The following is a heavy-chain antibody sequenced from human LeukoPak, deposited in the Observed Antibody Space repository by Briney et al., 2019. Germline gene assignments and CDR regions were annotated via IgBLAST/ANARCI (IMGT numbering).Heavy chain of an antibody. CDR1: GYSFTSYW. J-gene: IGHJ4*02. CDR3: ARRGSCTSTSCYEYFDY. Sequence: GESLKISCKGSGYSFTSYWIGWVRQMPGKGLEWMGTIYPGDSDTRYSPSFQGQVTISADKSISTAYLQWSSLKASDTAVYYCARRGSCTSTSCYEYFDYWGQGTLVTVSS. V-gene: IGHV5-51*01. D-gene: IGHD2-2*01. CDR2: IYPGDSDT.